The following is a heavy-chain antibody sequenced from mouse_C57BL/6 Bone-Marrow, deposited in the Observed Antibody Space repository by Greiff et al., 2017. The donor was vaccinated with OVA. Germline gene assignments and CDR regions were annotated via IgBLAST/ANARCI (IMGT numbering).Heavy chain of an antibody. CDR3: ARDDGYYVDY. CDR2: IYPGDGDT. V-gene: IGHV1-82*01. J-gene: IGHJ3*01. Sequence: QVHVKQSGPELVKPGASVKISCKASGYAFSSSWMNWVKQRPGKGLEWIGRIYPGDGDTNYNGKFKGKATLTADKSSSTAYMQLSSLTSEDSAVYFCARDDGYYVDYWGQGTLVTVSA. D-gene: IGHD2-3*01. CDR1: GYAFSSSW.